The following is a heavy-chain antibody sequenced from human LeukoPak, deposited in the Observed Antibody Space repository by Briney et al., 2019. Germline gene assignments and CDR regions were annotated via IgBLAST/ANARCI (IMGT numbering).Heavy chain of an antibody. CDR2: IYPGDSDT. V-gene: IGHV5-51*01. D-gene: IGHD2-15*01. Sequence: GESLKISCKGSGYSFTSYWIGWVRQMPGKGLEWMGIIYPGDSDTRYSPSFQGQVTISADKSISTAYLQWSSLKASDTAMYYCARLDCSGGSCYPFDYWGQGTLDTVSS. CDR1: GYSFTSYW. J-gene: IGHJ4*02. CDR3: ARLDCSGGSCYPFDY.